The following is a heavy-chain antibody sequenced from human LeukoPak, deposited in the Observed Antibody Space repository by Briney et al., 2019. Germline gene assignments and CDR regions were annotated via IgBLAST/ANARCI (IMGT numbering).Heavy chain of an antibody. Sequence: ASVKVSCKASGYTFTDYYMHWVRQARGQGLEWMGWINPNSGGTKYAQKFQGRVTMTRAASISTAYMELSRLRSDDTAVYYCARAGSSWSNWIDPWGQGTLVTVSS. J-gene: IGHJ5*02. D-gene: IGHD6-13*01. CDR2: INPNSGGT. CDR3: ARAGSSWSNWIDP. CDR1: GYTFTDYY. V-gene: IGHV1-2*02.